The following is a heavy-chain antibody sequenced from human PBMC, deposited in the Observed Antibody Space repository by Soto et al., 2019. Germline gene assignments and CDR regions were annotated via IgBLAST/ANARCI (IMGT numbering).Heavy chain of an antibody. D-gene: IGHD4-17*01. CDR2: IYHSGST. V-gene: IGHV4-30-2*01. J-gene: IGHJ5*02. CDR1: GDSISSGGYS. CDR3: ARVYGDYNNWFDP. Sequence: QLQLQESGSGLVKPSQTLSLTCAVSGDSISSGGYSWSWIRQPLGKGLEWIGYIYHSGSTYYNPSLKSRVTISVDRSKNQFSLKLSSVTAADTAVYYCARVYGDYNNWFDPWGQGTLVTVSS.